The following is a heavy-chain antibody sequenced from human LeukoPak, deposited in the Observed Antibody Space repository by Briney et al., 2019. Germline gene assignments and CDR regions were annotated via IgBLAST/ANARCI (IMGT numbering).Heavy chain of an antibody. J-gene: IGHJ4*02. V-gene: IGHV3-48*01. D-gene: IGHD6-19*01. CDR2: ISDSTSTI. CDR3: ARDLTSGWYGWDY. Sequence: GGSLRLSCAASGFTFSTYSMNWARQAPGKGLEWVSYISDSTSTIYYADSVKGRFTISRDNAKHSLYLQMNSLRAEDTAVYYCARDLTSGWYGWDYWGQGTLVTVSS. CDR1: GFTFSTYS.